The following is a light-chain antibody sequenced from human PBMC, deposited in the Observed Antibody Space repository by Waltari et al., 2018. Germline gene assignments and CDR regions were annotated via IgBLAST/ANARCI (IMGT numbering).Light chain of an antibody. CDR1: QDIRNY. V-gene: IGKV1-33*01. CDR2: GAS. J-gene: IGKJ3*01. CDR3: RQYDNLLFT. Sequence: DIQMTQSPSSLSASVGDRVTITCQASQDIRNYLNWYQQKPGKAPKVLIYGASNLETGVPSRFSGSGSGTHFTFTISSLQPEDIATYYCRQYDNLLFTFGPGTKVDIK.